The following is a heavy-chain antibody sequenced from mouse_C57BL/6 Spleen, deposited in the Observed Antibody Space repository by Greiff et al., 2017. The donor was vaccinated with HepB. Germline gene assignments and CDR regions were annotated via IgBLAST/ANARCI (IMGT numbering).Heavy chain of an antibody. D-gene: IGHD1-1*01. J-gene: IGHJ3*01. CDR1: GYSITSGYY. CDR3: ARVIYYGTPFAY. Sequence: ESGPGLVKPSQSLSLTCSVTGYSITSGYYWTWIRQFPGNKLEWMGYISYDGSNNYNPSLKNRISITRDTSKNQFFLKLNSVTTEDTATYYCARVIYYGTPFAYWGQGTLVTVSA. V-gene: IGHV3-6*01. CDR2: ISYDGSN.